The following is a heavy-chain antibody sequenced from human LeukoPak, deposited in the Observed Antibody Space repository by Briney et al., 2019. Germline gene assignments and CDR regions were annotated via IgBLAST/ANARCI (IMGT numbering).Heavy chain of an antibody. Sequence: ASVTVSCKASGYTFTGYYMHWVRQAPGQGLEWMGWINPNSGGTNYAQKFQGRVTMTGDTSISTAYMELSRLRSDDTAVYYCARAEQWLDRRSFDYWGQGTLVTVSS. J-gene: IGHJ4*02. CDR2: INPNSGGT. V-gene: IGHV1-2*02. CDR3: ARAEQWLDRRSFDY. D-gene: IGHD6-19*01. CDR1: GYTFTGYY.